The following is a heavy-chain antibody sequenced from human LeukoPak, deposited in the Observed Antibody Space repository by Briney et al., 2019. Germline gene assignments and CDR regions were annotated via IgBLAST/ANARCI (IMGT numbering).Heavy chain of an antibody. CDR1: GGSISSSSYY. CDR2: IYYSGST. V-gene: IGHV4-39*01. D-gene: IGHD2-15*01. Sequence: SETLSLTCTVSGGSISSSSYYWGWIRQPPGKGLEWIGSIYYSGSTYYNPSLKSRVTISVDTSKNQFSLKLSSVTAADTAVYYRASPGGWSWGQGTLVTVSS. CDR3: ASPGGWS. J-gene: IGHJ4*02.